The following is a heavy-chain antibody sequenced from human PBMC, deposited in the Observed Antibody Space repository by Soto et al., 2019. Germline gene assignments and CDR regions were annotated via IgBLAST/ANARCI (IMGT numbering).Heavy chain of an antibody. CDR1: GYTFTSYD. CDR3: ARGLKSPISSVGGVITPAYFMDV. J-gene: IGHJ6*03. Sequence: SVKVSCKASGYTFTSYDINWVRQATGQGLEWMGWMNPNSGNTGYAQKFQGRVTMTRNTSISTAYMELSSLRSEDTAVYYCARGLKSPISSVGGVITPAYFMDVSGKGATVTV. D-gene: IGHD3-3*01. V-gene: IGHV1-8*01. CDR2: MNPNSGNT.